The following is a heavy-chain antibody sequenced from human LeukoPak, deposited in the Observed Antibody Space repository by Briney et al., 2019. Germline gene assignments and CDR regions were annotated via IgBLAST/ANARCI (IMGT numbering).Heavy chain of an antibody. CDR2: IKQDGSEK. J-gene: IGHJ6*03. V-gene: IGHV3-7*03. Sequence: PGGSLRLSCAASGFTFSSYWMSWVRQAPGKGLEWVTNIKQDGSEKYYVNSVKGRFTISRDNAKNSLYLQMNSLRAEDTALYYCARRESTYQNYYYFYYMDVWGKGTTVTVSS. CDR3: ARRESTYQNYYYFYYMDV. CDR1: GFTFSSYW.